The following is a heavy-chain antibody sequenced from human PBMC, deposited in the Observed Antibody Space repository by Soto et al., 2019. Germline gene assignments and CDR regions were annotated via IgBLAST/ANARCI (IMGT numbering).Heavy chain of an antibody. CDR3: ARDSIPMSGSPWTYYGMDV. V-gene: IGHV1-18*04. J-gene: IGHJ6*02. Sequence: ASVKVSCKASGYTFTSYGISWVRQAPGQGLEWMGWISAYNGNTNYAQKLQGRVTMTTDTSTSTTYMELRSLRSDDTAVYYCARDSIPMSGSPWTYYGMDVWGQGTTVTVSS. D-gene: IGHD1-26*01. CDR2: ISAYNGNT. CDR1: GYTFTSYG.